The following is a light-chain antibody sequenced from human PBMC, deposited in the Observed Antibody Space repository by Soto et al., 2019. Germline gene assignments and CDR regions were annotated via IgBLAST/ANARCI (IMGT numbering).Light chain of an antibody. CDR3: QQYENLPYT. CDR2: DAS. V-gene: IGKV1-33*01. CDR1: HDIRNY. Sequence: DTQMTQSPSSLSASVGDRVTITCHASHDIRNYLNWYQQRPGRAPKLLIYDASNLETGVPTRFSGSASGTDLTFTINGLQPEDIATYDCQQYENLPYTFGQGTKLEIK. J-gene: IGKJ2*01.